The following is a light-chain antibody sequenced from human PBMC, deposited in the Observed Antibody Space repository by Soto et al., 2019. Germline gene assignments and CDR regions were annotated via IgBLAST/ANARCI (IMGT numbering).Light chain of an antibody. CDR2: AAS. V-gene: IGKV1-6*01. J-gene: IGKJ1*01. CDR1: EAIRSA. Sequence: IQMTQSPSSLSASVGDRVTITCRASEAIRSALGWYQQKPGKVPKLLIYAASILQSGVPSRFSGSGSGTDFTLTISSLQPEDFATYYCLLDFRYFWAFGQGTKVDIK. CDR3: LLDFRYFWA.